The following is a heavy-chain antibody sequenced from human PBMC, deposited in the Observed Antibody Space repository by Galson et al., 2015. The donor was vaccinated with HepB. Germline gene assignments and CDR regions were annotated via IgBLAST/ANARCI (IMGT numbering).Heavy chain of an antibody. CDR3: ARGRGSRAYYDYYMDV. Sequence: SLRLSCAASGFTFSNYAMRWVRQAPGKGLVWVSNSNGGETNRRYADSVKGRFTISRDNAKNTVYLQMDSLRAEDTAVYYCARGRGSRAYYDYYMDVWGKGTTVTVSS. CDR2: SNGGETNR. J-gene: IGHJ6*03. CDR1: GFTFSNYA. D-gene: IGHD3-16*01. V-gene: IGHV3-74*01.